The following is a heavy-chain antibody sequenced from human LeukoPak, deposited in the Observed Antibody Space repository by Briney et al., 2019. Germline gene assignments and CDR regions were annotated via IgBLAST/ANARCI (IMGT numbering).Heavy chain of an antibody. CDR1: GYTFTGYY. Sequence: GSVKVSCKASGYTFTGYYMHWVRQAPGQGLEWMGWINPNSGGTNYAQKLQGRVTMTTDTSTSTVYMELRSLRSDDTAVYYCARGSPPRRNYDSRGYYSYYFDYWGQGTLVTVSS. CDR3: ARGSPPRRNYDSRGYYSYYFDY. D-gene: IGHD3-22*01. CDR2: INPNSGGT. V-gene: IGHV1-2*02. J-gene: IGHJ4*02.